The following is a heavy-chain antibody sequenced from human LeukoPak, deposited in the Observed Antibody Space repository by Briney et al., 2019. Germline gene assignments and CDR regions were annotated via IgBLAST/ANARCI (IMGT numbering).Heavy chain of an antibody. CDR1: GGSFSGYY. CDR3: ARGYCSSTSSYTGGWFDP. Sequence: SVTLSLTCAVYGGSFSGYYWSWIRQPPGKGLEWIGGINHSGSTNYNPSLKSRVTISVDTSKNQFSLKLSSVTAADTAVYYCARGYCSSTSSYTGGWFDPWGQGTLVTVSS. D-gene: IGHD2-2*02. CDR2: INHSGST. J-gene: IGHJ5*02. V-gene: IGHV4-34*01.